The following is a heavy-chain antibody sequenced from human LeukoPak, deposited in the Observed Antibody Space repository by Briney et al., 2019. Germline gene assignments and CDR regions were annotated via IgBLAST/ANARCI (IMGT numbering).Heavy chain of an antibody. V-gene: IGHV3-30-3*01. CDR2: ISYDGSNK. J-gene: IGHJ4*02. Sequence: PGGSLRLSCAASGFTFSSYAMHWVRQAPGKGLEWVAVISYDGSNKYYADSVKGRFTISRDNSKNTLYLQMNSLRAEDTAVYYCAVGVNFDYWGQGTLVTVSS. D-gene: IGHD2-2*01. CDR3: AVGVNFDY. CDR1: GFTFSSYA.